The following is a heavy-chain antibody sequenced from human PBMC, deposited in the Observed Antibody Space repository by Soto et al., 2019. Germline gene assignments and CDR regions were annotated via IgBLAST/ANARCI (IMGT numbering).Heavy chain of an antibody. Sequence: QLQLQESGPGLVKPSETLSLTCTVSGGSISSSSYYWGWIRQPPGKGLEWIGSIYYSGSTYYNPSLKSRVTISVDTSKNQFPLKLSSVTAADTAVYYCARGYSSGWFDYWGQGTLVTVSS. D-gene: IGHD6-19*01. CDR2: IYYSGST. CDR1: GGSISSSSYY. CDR3: ARGYSSGWFDY. V-gene: IGHV4-39*01. J-gene: IGHJ4*02.